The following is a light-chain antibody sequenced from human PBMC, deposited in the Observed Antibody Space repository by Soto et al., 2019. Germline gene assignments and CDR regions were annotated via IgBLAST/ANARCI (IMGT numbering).Light chain of an antibody. CDR3: QQTYTTPEIT. Sequence: DIQMTQSPSSVSASVGDRVTVTCRASQGISSWLAWYQQKPGKAPNLLMYGASYLKSGVPTRFSGSGSGTDFTLTISSLQPEDFAIYYCQQTYTTPEITFGQGTRLEIK. CDR2: GAS. CDR1: QGISSW. V-gene: IGKV1-12*01. J-gene: IGKJ5*01.